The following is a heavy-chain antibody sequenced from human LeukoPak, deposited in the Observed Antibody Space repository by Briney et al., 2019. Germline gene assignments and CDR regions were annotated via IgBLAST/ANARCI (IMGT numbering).Heavy chain of an antibody. Sequence: PGGSLRLSCAASGFTFSSYAMHWVRQAPGKGLEWVAVISYDGSNKHYADSVKGRFSISRDNSKNTLYLQMNSLRAEDTAVYYCAKDYGSGSYFHDAFDIWGQGTMVTVSS. CDR2: ISYDGSNK. D-gene: IGHD3-10*01. J-gene: IGHJ3*02. V-gene: IGHV3-30*04. CDR1: GFTFSSYA. CDR3: AKDYGSGSYFHDAFDI.